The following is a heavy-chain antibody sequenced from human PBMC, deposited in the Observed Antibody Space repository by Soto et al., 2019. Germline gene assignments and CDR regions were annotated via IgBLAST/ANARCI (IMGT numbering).Heavy chain of an antibody. J-gene: IGHJ3*02. V-gene: IGHV5-51*01. Sequence: PGESLKISCKASGYSFSTYWIGWVRQMPGKGLEWMGIIHPSDSDTRYSPSFQDQVTISADKSISIAYLQWNSLKTSDTATYYCARPRWHPGDGFDIWGRGTMFTVSS. CDR2: IHPSDSDT. D-gene: IGHD2-15*01. CDR3: ARPRWHPGDGFDI. CDR1: GYSFSTYW.